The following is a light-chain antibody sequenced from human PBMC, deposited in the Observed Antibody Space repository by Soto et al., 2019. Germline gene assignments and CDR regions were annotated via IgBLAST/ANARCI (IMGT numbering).Light chain of an antibody. CDR2: WAS. V-gene: IGKV4-1*01. CDR1: QTVFLSSNKKNY. J-gene: IGKJ5*01. Sequence: DIVMTQSPDFLAVSLGERATINCKSSQTVFLSSNKKNYLAWYQQKPGQPPKLLIYWASTRDSGVPDRFSGTGSDPDFPLTLSSLQAEDVALYYCQQYLSTSITLGHGTLLQMK. CDR3: QQYLSTSIT.